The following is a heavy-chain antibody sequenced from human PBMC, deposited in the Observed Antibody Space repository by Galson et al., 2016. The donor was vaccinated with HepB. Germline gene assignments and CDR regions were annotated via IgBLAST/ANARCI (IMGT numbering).Heavy chain of an antibody. CDR3: ARPRGTSYYYYGMDV. D-gene: IGHD3-16*01. CDR2: VSDDGTNK. Sequence: SLRLSCAASGFSLSNYGMHWVRQAPGKGLGWVAVVSDDGTNKYYADSVKGRFTISKDNSKNTLYLQINSLRGENTAVYYCARPRGTSYYYYGMDVWGQGTTVSVSS. J-gene: IGHJ6*02. CDR1: GFSLSNYG. V-gene: IGHV3-30*03.